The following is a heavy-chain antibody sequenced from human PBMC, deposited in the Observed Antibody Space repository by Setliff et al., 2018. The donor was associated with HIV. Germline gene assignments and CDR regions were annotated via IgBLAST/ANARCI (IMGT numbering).Heavy chain of an antibody. V-gene: IGHV4-39*01. Sequence: SETLSLTCTVSGGSASNSRYYWAWIRQPPGKGLEYIGSIHYNERTYYNPSLKSRVAISIDTSKNQFSLNLTSVTAADTAVYYCASRVYYYDSNNFLREEGFDPWGQGTQVPSPQ. CDR1: GGSASNSRYY. CDR3: ASRVYYYDSNNFLREEGFDP. CDR2: IHYNERT. J-gene: IGHJ5*02. D-gene: IGHD3-22*01.